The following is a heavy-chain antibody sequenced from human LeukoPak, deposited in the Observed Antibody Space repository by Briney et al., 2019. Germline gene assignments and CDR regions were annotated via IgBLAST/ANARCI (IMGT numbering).Heavy chain of an antibody. J-gene: IGHJ3*02. D-gene: IGHD4-23*01. CDR1: GYTFTGYY. V-gene: IGHV1-2*02. Sequence: VSVKVSCKASGYTFTGYYMHWVRQAPGQGLEWMGWINPNSGGTNYAQKFQGRVTMTRDTSISTAYMELSRLRSDDTAVYYCARGGPDDYGGNSEDAFDIWGQGTMVTVSS. CDR3: ARGGPDDYGGNSEDAFDI. CDR2: INPNSGGT.